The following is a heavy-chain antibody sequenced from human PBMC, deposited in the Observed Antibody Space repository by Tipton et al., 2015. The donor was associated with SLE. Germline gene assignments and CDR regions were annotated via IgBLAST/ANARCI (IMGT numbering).Heavy chain of an antibody. J-gene: IGHJ5*02. Sequence: TLSLTCTVSGGSITSGGYYWSWIRQPPGKGLEWIGYIYSSGTTYFNPSLKSRITMSVDTSKNQFSLKLNSVTAADTAVYFCARVIDNRGFCIKWFDPWGPGTLVTVSS. CDR2: IYSSGTT. CDR1: GGSITSGGYY. CDR3: ARVIDNRGFCIKWFDP. V-gene: IGHV4-31*03. D-gene: IGHD2/OR15-2a*01.